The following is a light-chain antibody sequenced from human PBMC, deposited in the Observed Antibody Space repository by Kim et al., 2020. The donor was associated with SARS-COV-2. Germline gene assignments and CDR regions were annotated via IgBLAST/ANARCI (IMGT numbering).Light chain of an antibody. CDR2: SNN. CDR1: SSSLGSNT. Sequence: GQRVTLSCSGSSSSLGSNTVSWYQQLPGTAPKLLIHSNNQRPSGVPDRFSGTKSGTSASLAISGLQSEDEADYYCAAWDDSLNGVVLGGGTQLTVL. CDR3: AAWDDSLNGVV. J-gene: IGLJ2*01. V-gene: IGLV1-44*01.